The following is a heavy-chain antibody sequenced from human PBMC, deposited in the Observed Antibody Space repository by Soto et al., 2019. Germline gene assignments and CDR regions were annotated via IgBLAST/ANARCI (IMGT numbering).Heavy chain of an antibody. CDR3: ARDRGGHGPQYNWFDP. J-gene: IGHJ5*02. V-gene: IGHV3-74*01. CDR1: GFTFSSYW. Sequence: EVQLVESGGGLGQPGGSLRLSCAASGFTFSSYWMHWVRQAPGKGLVWVSRINSDGSSTTYADSVKGRFTISRDNHRNTLYLQMNSLRADDTAVYYCARDRGGHGPQYNWFDPWGQGTLVTVSS. CDR2: INSDGSST. D-gene: IGHD3-10*01.